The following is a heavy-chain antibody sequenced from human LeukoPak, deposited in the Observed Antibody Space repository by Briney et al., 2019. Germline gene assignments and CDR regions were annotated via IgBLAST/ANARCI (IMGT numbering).Heavy chain of an antibody. CDR3: AKEHYYDSSGYTTDY. Sequence: GGSLRLSRAAAGFTLSSYGMSWVRQAPGKGLEWVSAISGSGGSTYYADSVKGRFTISRDNSKNTLYLQMNSLRAEYTAVYYCAKEHYYDSSGYTTDYWGQGTLVTVFS. D-gene: IGHD3-22*01. V-gene: IGHV3-23*01. CDR1: GFTLSSYG. J-gene: IGHJ4*02. CDR2: ISGSGGST.